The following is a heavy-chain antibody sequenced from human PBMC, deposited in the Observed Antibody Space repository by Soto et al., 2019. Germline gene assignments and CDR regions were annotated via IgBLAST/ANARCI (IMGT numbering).Heavy chain of an antibody. V-gene: IGHV1-18*01. CDR3: ARVGYDILTGYFSHHFDY. CDR2: INISNGKT. J-gene: IGHJ4*02. CDR1: GYTFSSYG. D-gene: IGHD3-9*01. Sequence: QVQLVQSGAEVKKPGDSVKVSCKASGYTFSSYGISWVRQAPGRGLEWVGWINISNGKTNYAQKLQGRVTMTTDTSTRTVNMERRSLRSDDTAVDYCARVGYDILTGYFSHHFDYWGPGTLVTVSS.